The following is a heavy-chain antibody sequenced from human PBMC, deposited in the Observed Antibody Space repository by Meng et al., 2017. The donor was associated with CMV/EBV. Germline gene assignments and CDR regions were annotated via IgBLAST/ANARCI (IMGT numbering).Heavy chain of an antibody. Sequence: PGLEKATQTLTLTCTVSGGSISSSSYYWGCNRKPPGKGLEWIGSISYSGSTYYNPSLTSRVTISVDTSKNQFSPKLGSVTAADTAVYYCARDYGDLRQDYWGQGTLVTVSS. CDR1: GGSISSSSYY. J-gene: IGHJ4*02. CDR3: ARDYGDLRQDY. D-gene: IGHD4-17*01. V-gene: IGHV4-39*07. CDR2: ISYSGST.